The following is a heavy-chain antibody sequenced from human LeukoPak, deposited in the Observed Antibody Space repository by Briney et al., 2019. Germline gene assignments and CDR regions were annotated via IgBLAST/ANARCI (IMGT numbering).Heavy chain of an antibody. V-gene: IGHV3-74*01. D-gene: IGHD5-24*01. J-gene: IGHJ4*02. CDR2: IKPDGSET. CDR3: ARDRDGYSL. Sequence: PGGSLRLSCAASGFTFSDYYMHWVRQAAGKGLVWVSRIKPDGSETNYADSVKGRFTISRDNAKNTLYLQMNRLRAEDTGVYYCARDRDGYSLWGQGTLVTVSS. CDR1: GFTFSDYY.